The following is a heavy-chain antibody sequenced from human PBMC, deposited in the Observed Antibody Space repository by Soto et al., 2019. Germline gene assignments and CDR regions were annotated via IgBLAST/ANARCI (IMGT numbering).Heavy chain of an antibody. CDR2: IYWDDDK. D-gene: IGHD6-13*01. Sequence: SGPTLVNPTQTLTLTCTFSAFSLSTSGVGVGWIRQPPGKALEWLALIYWDDDKRYSPSLKSRLTITKDTSKNQVVLTMTNMDPMDTATYYCAHTRGHSSSWKQDNFDYWGQGTLVTVSS. J-gene: IGHJ4*02. CDR3: AHTRGHSSSWKQDNFDY. V-gene: IGHV2-5*02. CDR1: AFSLSTSGVG.